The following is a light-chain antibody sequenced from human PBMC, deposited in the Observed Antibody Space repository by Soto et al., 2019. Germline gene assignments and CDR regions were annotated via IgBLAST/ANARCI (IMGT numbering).Light chain of an antibody. CDR1: QSIVSY. J-gene: IGKJ1*01. CDR2: AAS. CDR3: QQSYSTPPWT. Sequence: DIQVTQSPSSLSASVGDRVTIACRASQSIVSYLSWYQQKPGKAPKLLIYAASSLQSGVPSRFSGSGSGTDFTLTISSLQPEDLATYYCQQSYSTPPWTFGQGTKVEIK. V-gene: IGKV1-39*01.